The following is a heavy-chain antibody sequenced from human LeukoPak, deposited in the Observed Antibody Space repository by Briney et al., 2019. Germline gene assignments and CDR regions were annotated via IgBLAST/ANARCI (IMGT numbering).Heavy chain of an antibody. Sequence: PGRSLRLSCAASGFTFSSYGMHWVRQAPGKGLEWVAVIWYDGSNKYYADSVKGRFTISRDNSKNTLYLQMNSLRAEDTAVYYCAKDDILKGRRYYYGMDVWGKGTTVTVSS. CDR2: IWYDGSNK. D-gene: IGHD3-9*01. CDR3: AKDDILKGRRYYYGMDV. CDR1: GFTFSSYG. J-gene: IGHJ6*04. V-gene: IGHV3-33*06.